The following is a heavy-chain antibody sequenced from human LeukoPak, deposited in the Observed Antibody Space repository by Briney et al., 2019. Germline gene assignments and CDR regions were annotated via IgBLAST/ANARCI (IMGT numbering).Heavy chain of an antibody. CDR2: IYYSGST. Sequence: PSETLSLTCTVSGGSISSSSYYWGWIRQPPGKGLEWIGSIYYSGSTYYNPSLKSRATISVDTSKNQFSLKLSSVTAADTAVYYCARPIGGCCLGAFDIWGQGTMVTVSS. J-gene: IGHJ3*02. CDR1: GGSISSSSYY. CDR3: ARPIGGCCLGAFDI. V-gene: IGHV4-39*01. D-gene: IGHD2-15*01.